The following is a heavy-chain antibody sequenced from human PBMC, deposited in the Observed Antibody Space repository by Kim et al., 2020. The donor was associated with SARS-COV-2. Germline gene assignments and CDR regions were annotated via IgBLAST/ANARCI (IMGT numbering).Heavy chain of an antibody. V-gene: IGHV3-33*01. J-gene: IGHJ4*02. Sequence: GGSLRLSCAASGFTFSSYGMHWVRQAPGKGLEWVAVIWYDGSNKYYADSVKGRFTISRDNSKNTLYLQMNSLRAEDTAVYYCARDRGYGDYVSFDYWGQGTLVTVSS. CDR2: IWYDGSNK. CDR1: GFTFSSYG. D-gene: IGHD4-17*01. CDR3: ARDRGYGDYVSFDY.